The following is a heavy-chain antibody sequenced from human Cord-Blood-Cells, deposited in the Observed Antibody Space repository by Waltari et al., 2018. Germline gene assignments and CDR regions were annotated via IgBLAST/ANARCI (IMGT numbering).Heavy chain of an antibody. CDR1: GGSISSSSYY. CDR2: IYYSGST. CDR3: ARQAYSSSWDY. D-gene: IGHD6-13*01. Sequence: QLQLQESGPGLVKPSETLSLTCTVSGGSISSSSYYSGWIRQPPGKGLEWIGSIYYSGSTYYNPSLKSRVTISVDTSKNQFSLKLSSVTAADTAVYYCARQAYSSSWDYWGQGTLVTVSS. J-gene: IGHJ4*02. V-gene: IGHV4-39*01.